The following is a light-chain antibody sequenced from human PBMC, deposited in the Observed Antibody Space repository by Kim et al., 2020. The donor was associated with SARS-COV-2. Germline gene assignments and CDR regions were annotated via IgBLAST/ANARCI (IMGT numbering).Light chain of an antibody. CDR3: ASWDVSLSAWE. CDR1: ISNIGSDY. Sequence: GQRVPISCSGSISNIGSDYVYWYQQFPGTAPKLLIYMTNQRPLGVPDRFSGSKSGTSGSLVISGLRSEDEADYYCASWDVSLSAWEFGGGTQLTVL. J-gene: IGLJ3*02. CDR2: MTN. V-gene: IGLV1-47*01.